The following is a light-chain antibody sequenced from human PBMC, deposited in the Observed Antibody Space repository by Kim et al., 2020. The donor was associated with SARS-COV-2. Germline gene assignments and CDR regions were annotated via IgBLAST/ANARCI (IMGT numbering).Light chain of an antibody. Sequence: SADVGDRVTITCRASQDISNYLASYQQKPGKVPKLLSYAASTLQSGVSSRFGGTGSGTDFTLTISSLQPEDVATYYCQKYYSDPLFGQGTKVDIK. J-gene: IGKJ1*01. V-gene: IGKV1-27*01. CDR1: QDISNY. CDR2: AAS. CDR3: QKYYSDPL.